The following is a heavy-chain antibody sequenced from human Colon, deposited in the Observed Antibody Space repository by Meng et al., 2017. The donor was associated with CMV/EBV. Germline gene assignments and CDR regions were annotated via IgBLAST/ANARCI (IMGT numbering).Heavy chain of an antibody. Sequence: GESLKISCAASGFGFSETYMGWIRQAPGKGLEWLSYISSGSTTYYADSVKGRFTISRDNAKNSLYLQMSSLRAEDTAVYYCARVRTRGYYFDFWGQGALVTVSS. D-gene: IGHD2-2*01. V-gene: IGHV3-11*01. CDR2: ISSGSTT. CDR1: GFGFSETY. CDR3: ARVRTRGYYFDF. J-gene: IGHJ4*02.